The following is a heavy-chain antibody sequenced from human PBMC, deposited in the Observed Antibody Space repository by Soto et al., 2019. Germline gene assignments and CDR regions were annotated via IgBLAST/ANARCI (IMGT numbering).Heavy chain of an antibody. V-gene: IGHV1-69*01. J-gene: IGHJ5*02. Sequence: QVQLVQSGAEVKKPGASVKVSCKASGGTFSSYAISWVRQAPGHGLEWMGGIIPIFGTANYAQTFQGRVTITTDESTRTAYLELGSLRSEDTSVYYCATAIRWHSYTSGFDPWGQGTLVTVSS. D-gene: IGHD4-17*01. CDR3: ATAIRWHSYTSGFDP. CDR2: IIPIFGTA. CDR1: GGTFSSYA.